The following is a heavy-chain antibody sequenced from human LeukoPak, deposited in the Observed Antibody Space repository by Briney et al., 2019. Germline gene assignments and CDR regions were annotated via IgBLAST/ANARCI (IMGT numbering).Heavy chain of an antibody. D-gene: IGHD3-10*01. CDR1: GYTFTGYY. CDR3: ARDGDGSGTPFHYYYYMDV. J-gene: IGHJ6*03. V-gene: IGHV1-46*01. CDR2: INPSGSST. Sequence: GASVKVSCKASGYTFTGYYMHWVRQAPGQGLEWMGVINPSGSSTSYAQKFQGRVTMTRDTSTSTVYMELSSLRSEDTAVYYCARDGDGSGTPFHYYYYMDVWGKGTTVTISS.